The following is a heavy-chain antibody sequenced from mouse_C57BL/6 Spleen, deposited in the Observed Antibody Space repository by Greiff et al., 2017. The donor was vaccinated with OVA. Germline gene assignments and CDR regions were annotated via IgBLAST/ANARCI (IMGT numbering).Heavy chain of an antibody. D-gene: IGHD1-1*01. J-gene: IGHJ4*01. V-gene: IGHV1-85*01. CDR3: ARLTTVDYYAMGD. Sequence: VMLVESGPELVKPGASVKLSCKASGYTFTIYDINWVNQRPGQGLEWMGWIYPRDGSTKYNEKFKGKATLTVDTSSRTAYMELHSLTSEDAAVYFCARLTTVDYYAMGDWGQGASVTVS. CDR2: IYPRDGST. CDR1: GYTFTIYD.